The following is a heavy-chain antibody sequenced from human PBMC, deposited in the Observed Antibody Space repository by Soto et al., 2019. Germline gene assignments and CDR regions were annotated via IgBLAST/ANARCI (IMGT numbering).Heavy chain of an antibody. J-gene: IGHJ4*02. CDR3: ARYPSGKGELDRGFDY. Sequence: PGGSLRLSCAASGFTFSNYWMNWVRQAPGKGLEWVANIKQDGSEQYYVDSVKGRFIISRDNAKNSLYLQMNSLRGEDTAVYFRARYPSGKGELDRGFDYWGQGTLVTVSS. CDR1: GFTFSNYW. D-gene: IGHD6-6*01. CDR2: IKQDGSEQ. V-gene: IGHV3-7*01.